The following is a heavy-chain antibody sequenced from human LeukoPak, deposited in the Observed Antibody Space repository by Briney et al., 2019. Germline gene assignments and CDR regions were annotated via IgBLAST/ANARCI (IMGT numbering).Heavy chain of an antibody. Sequence: RASVKVSCKASGYTFTSYDINWVRQATGQGFEWMGWMSPSTGSTGYAQKFQGRVTMTRNTSISTAYMELSSLRSEDTAVYYCARGSKYYDFWSGYLTPDYYGMDVWGQGTTVTVSS. V-gene: IGHV1-8*01. J-gene: IGHJ6*02. CDR2: MSPSTGST. CDR1: GYTFTSYD. CDR3: ARGSKYYDFWSGYLTPDYYGMDV. D-gene: IGHD3-3*01.